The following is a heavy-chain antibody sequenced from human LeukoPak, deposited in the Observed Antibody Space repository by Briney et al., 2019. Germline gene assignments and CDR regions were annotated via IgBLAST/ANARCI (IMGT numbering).Heavy chain of an antibody. CDR1: GFXFSSYW. D-gene: IGHD2-2*01. J-gene: IGHJ4*02. Sequence: PGGSLRLSCAASGFXFSSYWMSWVRQAPGKGLEWVANIKQDGSEKYYVDSVKGRFTISRDNAKNSLYLQMNSLRAEDTAVYYCASYCSSTSCYARGFDYWGQGTLVTVSS. CDR2: IKQDGSEK. CDR3: ASYCSSTSCYARGFDY. V-gene: IGHV3-7*02.